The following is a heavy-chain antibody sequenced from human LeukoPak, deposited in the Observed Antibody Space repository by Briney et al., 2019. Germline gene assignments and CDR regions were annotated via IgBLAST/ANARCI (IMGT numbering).Heavy chain of an antibody. CDR2: INTNTGNP. Sequence: ASVTVSCKASGYTFTSYAVNWVRQAPGQGLEWMGWINTNTGNPTYAQGFTGRFVFSLDTSVSTAYLQISSLKAEDTAVYYCARETIAAAAPEYFQHWGQGTLVTVSS. CDR3: ARETIAAAAPEYFQH. V-gene: IGHV7-4-1*02. CDR1: GYTFTSYA. J-gene: IGHJ1*01. D-gene: IGHD6-13*01.